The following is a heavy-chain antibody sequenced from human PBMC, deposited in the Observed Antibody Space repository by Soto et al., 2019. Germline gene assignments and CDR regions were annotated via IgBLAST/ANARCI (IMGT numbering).Heavy chain of an antibody. Sequence: SLRLPCSASGFIFNNYAMSWVRQTPGQGLEWVAGIRGAGGGTNYTDSVKGRFIISRDNSKKTLYLHMSSLRGEDTAVYYCTRGYFWSGRDYWGQGALVTVSS. D-gene: IGHD3-3*01. CDR1: GFIFNNYA. CDR3: TRGYFWSGRDY. CDR2: IRGAGGGT. V-gene: IGHV3-23*01. J-gene: IGHJ4*02.